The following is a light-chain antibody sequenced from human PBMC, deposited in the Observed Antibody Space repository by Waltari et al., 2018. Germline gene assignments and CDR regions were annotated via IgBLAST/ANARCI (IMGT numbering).Light chain of an antibody. Sequence: EIVMTQSPATLSVSPGESATLPCRASQSVSSTLAWYQQKPGQAPRLLIYGASTRATGIPARFSGSGSGTEFTLTISSLQSGDFAVYYCQHYNNWPPLTFGGGTKVEIK. V-gene: IGKV3-15*01. CDR2: GAS. J-gene: IGKJ4*01. CDR1: QSVSST. CDR3: QHYNNWPPLT.